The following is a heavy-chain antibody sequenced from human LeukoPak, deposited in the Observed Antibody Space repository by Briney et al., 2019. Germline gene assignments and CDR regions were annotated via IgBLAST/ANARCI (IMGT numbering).Heavy chain of an antibody. V-gene: IGHV4-61*01. J-gene: IGHJ4*02. CDR3: ARDRGSPYSGSYLDY. CDR2: VYSSGGT. D-gene: IGHD1-26*01. Sequence: SETLALTCTVSGDSVGVNPYYWTWIRQPPGKGLEWIGYVYSSGGTKYNPSLKSRVTISVDKSKNQFSLKLSSVTAADTAVYYCARDRGSPYSGSYLDYWGQGTLVTVSS. CDR1: GDSVGVNPYY.